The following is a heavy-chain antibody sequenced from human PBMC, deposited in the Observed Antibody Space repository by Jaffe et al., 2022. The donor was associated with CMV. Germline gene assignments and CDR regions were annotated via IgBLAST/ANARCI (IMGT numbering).Heavy chain of an antibody. CDR2: IRSKAYGGTT. Sequence: EVQLVESGGGLVQPGRSLRLSCTASGFTFGDYAMSWVRQAPGKGLEWVGFIRSKAYGGTTEYAASVKGRFTISRDDSKSIAYLQMNSLKTEDTAVYYCTRGRHYYGSGSYGFHYYYYMDVWGKGTTVTVSS. CDR3: TRGRHYYGSGSYGFHYYYYMDV. J-gene: IGHJ6*03. V-gene: IGHV3-49*04. D-gene: IGHD3-10*01. CDR1: GFTFGDYA.